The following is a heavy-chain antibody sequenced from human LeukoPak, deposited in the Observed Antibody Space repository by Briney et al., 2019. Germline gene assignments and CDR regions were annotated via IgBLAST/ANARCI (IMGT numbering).Heavy chain of an antibody. J-gene: IGHJ4*02. CDR2: LSGTGGST. Sequence: GGSLRLSCEASGFTFSRHAMSWVRQAPGKGLEWVSSLSGTGGSTYYADSVKGRLTVSRDNSRNMLYLEMNSLRAEDTAVYYCAKGQWLVDYWGQGTLVTVSS. CDR3: AKGQWLVDY. CDR1: GFTFSRHA. D-gene: IGHD6-19*01. V-gene: IGHV3-23*01.